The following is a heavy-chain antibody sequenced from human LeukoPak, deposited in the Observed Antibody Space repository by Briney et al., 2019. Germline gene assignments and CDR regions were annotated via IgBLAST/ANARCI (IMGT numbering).Heavy chain of an antibody. J-gene: IGHJ4*02. Sequence: SGTLSLTCAVSGGPISSANWWTWVRPPPGKGLEWIGEIYHTESANYNLSIKTRATITVDKTKNQFFLKLSSMAAAGTAGYLWAGRTYGSGSYYWGQGTLVTVSS. CDR1: GGPISSANW. CDR2: IYHTESA. D-gene: IGHD3-10*01. V-gene: IGHV4-4*02. CDR3: AGRTYGSGSYY.